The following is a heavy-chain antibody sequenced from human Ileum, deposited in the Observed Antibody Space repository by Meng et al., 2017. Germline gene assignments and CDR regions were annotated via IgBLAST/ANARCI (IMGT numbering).Heavy chain of an antibody. Sequence: QVPLVQSGPEVKKPGASVKVSCKASGYTFTTYAKHWVRQAPGQGLEWMGWINADNGDTRYSQKFQGRLTITRDTSASTAYLELSSLTSEDTAVYYCARNTVGTTTLDYWGQGTLVTVSS. D-gene: IGHD1-1*01. CDR2: INADNGDT. J-gene: IGHJ4*02. V-gene: IGHV1-3*01. CDR3: ARNTVGTTTLDY. CDR1: GYTFTTYA.